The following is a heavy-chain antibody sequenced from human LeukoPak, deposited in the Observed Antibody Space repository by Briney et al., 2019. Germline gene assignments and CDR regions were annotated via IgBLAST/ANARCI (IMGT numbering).Heavy chain of an antibody. CDR1: GYTFTSYY. V-gene: IGHV1-46*01. CDR3: ATPGDIYSSSGEPPFGYYYYYMDV. D-gene: IGHD6-6*01. CDR2: INASGGST. Sequence: ASVKVSCKASGYTFTSYYMHWVRQAPGQGLEWMGIINASGGSTSYAQKFQGRVTMTRDTSTSTVYMELSSLRSEDTAVYYCATPGDIYSSSGEPPFGYYYYYMDVWGKGTTVTVTS. J-gene: IGHJ6*03.